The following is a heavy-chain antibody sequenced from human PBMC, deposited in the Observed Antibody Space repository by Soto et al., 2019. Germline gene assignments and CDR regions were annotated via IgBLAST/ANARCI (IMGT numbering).Heavy chain of an antibody. J-gene: IGHJ6*03. V-gene: IGHV4-31*03. Sequence: TSETLSLTCTVSGGSISSGGYYWSWIRQHPGKGLEWIGYIYYSGSTYYNPSLKSRVTISVDTSKNQFSLKLSSVTAADTAVYYCARVGYGDDYYYYYYMDVWGKGTTVTVSS. CDR2: IYYSGST. D-gene: IGHD4-17*01. CDR1: GGSISSGGYY. CDR3: ARVGYGDDYYYYYYMDV.